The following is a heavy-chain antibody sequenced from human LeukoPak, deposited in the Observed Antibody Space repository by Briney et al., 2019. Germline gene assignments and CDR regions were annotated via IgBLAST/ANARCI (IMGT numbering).Heavy chain of an antibody. Sequence: GGSLRLSCAASGFTFSSYWMHWVRQAPGKGLVWVSRINSDGSSTSYADSVKGRFTISRDNAKNTLYLQMNSLRAEDTAVYYCARSPLVGAPYYWGQGTLVTVSS. J-gene: IGHJ4*02. CDR2: INSDGSST. V-gene: IGHV3-74*01. D-gene: IGHD1-26*01. CDR1: GFTFSSYW. CDR3: ARSPLVGAPYY.